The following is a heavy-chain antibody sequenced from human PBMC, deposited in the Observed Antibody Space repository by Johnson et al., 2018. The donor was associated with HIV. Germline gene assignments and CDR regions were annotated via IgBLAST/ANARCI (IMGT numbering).Heavy chain of an antibody. CDR2: IYSGGST. D-gene: IGHD2-15*01. Sequence: VQLVESGGGLVQPGRSLRLSCAASGFTFSTYGMHWVRQAPGKGLEWVSVIYSGGSTYYADSVKGRFTISRDNSKNTLYLQMNSLRAEDTAVYYCARVALVVYALDIWGQGTMVTVSS. J-gene: IGHJ3*02. V-gene: IGHV3-66*01. CDR1: GFTFSTYG. CDR3: ARVALVVYALDI.